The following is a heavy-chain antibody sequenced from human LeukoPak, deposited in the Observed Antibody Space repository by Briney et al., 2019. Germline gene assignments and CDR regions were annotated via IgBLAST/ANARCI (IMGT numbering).Heavy chain of an antibody. J-gene: IGHJ6*02. CDR1: GFTFNTYG. V-gene: IGHV3-30*18. CDR2: ISFDGSNK. CDR3: AKHGDFWSGYYTPYYGMDV. D-gene: IGHD3-3*01. Sequence: PGGSLRLSCAASGFTFNTYGMHWVRQAPGKGLEWVAVISFDGSNKYYADSVKGRFTISRDNSKNTLYLQMNSLRAEDTAVYYCAKHGDFWSGYYTPYYGMDVWGQGTTVTVSS.